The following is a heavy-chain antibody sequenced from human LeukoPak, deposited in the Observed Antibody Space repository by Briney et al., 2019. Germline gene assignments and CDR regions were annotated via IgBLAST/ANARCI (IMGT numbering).Heavy chain of an antibody. CDR1: GGSFSGYY. J-gene: IGHJ4*02. V-gene: IGHV4-34*01. CDR3: ARAQAEYGDFDY. CDR2: INHSGST. D-gene: IGHD4-17*01. Sequence: SETLSLTCAVYGGSFSGYYWSWFRQPPGKGLEWIGEINHSGSTNYNPSLKSRVSISVDTSKNQFSLKLSSVTAADTAVYYCARAQAEYGDFDYWGQGTLVTVSS.